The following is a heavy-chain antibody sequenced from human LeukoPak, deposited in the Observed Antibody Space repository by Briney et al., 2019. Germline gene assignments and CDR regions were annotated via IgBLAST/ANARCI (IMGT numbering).Heavy chain of an antibody. CDR1: GYSFTSYD. D-gene: IGHD3-10*01. Sequence: ASVKVSCKASGYSFTSYDINSVRQATGQGLEWMGWMNPNSGNTGYAQKFQGRVTMTRNTSISTAYMELSSLRSEDTAVYYCARRYGSGSYQTFDPWGQGTLVTVSS. V-gene: IGHV1-8*01. J-gene: IGHJ5*02. CDR3: ARRYGSGSYQTFDP. CDR2: MNPNSGNT.